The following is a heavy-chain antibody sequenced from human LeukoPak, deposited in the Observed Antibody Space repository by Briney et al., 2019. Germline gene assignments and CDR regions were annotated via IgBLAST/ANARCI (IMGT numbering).Heavy chain of an antibody. D-gene: IGHD2-8*01. CDR1: GFNFRDHS. CDR2: ISGTSSYM. Sequence: GGSLRLSCVAYGFNFRDHSMNWVRQAPGKGLDWVSGISGTSSYMYYGDSVKGRFTVSRDNAKNSLYLQMNSLRAEDTAVYYCARDRGMVGQFDPWGQGTLVTVSS. J-gene: IGHJ5*02. V-gene: IGHV3-21*01. CDR3: ARDRGMVGQFDP.